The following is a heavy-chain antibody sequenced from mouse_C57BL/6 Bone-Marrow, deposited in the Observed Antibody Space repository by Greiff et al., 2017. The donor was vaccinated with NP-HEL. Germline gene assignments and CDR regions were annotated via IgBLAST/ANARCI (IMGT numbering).Heavy chain of an antibody. CDR2: IWGVGST. CDR3: ASRGYGSSSWFAY. V-gene: IGHV2-6*01. J-gene: IGHJ3*01. CDR1: GFSLTSYG. D-gene: IGHD1-1*01. Sequence: VQRVESGPGLVAPSQSLSITCTVSGFSLTSYGVDWVRQSPGKGLEWLGVIWGVGSTNYNSALKSRLSISKDNSQSQVFLYMNCLQTDDTARYYWASRGYGSSSWFAYWGQGALVTGSA.